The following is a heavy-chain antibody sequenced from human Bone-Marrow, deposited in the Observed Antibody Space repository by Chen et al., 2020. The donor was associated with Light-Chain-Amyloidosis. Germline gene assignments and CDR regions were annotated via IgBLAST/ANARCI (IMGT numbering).Heavy chain of an antibody. CDR3: AKDISYDDILPGYPADAFDI. CDR2: ISGSGGSR. J-gene: IGHJ3*02. V-gene: IGHV3-23*04. CDR1: GFTVSSNY. D-gene: IGHD3-9*01. Sequence: EVQLVESGGGLIQPGGSLRLSCAASGFTVSSNYMNWVRQAPGKGLEWVSTISGSGGSRYYGDSVKGRLTISRDNSKNALFLQMNSLRAEDTAVYYCAKDISYDDILPGYPADAFDIWGQGTMVTVSS.